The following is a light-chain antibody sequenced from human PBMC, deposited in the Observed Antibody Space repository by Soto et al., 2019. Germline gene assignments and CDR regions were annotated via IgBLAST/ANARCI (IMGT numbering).Light chain of an antibody. V-gene: IGLV2-18*02. J-gene: IGLJ1*01. Sequence: LDQPPSVSGSPGQSVAISCTGNSSDVGSYNRVSWYQQPPGTAPKLMIYEVSNRPSGVPDRFSGSKSGNTASLTISGLQAEDEADYYCRSYTSTSTYVSGPGTKVTVL. CDR1: SSDVGSYNR. CDR3: RSYTSTSTYV. CDR2: EVS.